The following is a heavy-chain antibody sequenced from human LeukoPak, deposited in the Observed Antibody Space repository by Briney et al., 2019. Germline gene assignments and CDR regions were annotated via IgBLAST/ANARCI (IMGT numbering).Heavy chain of an antibody. D-gene: IGHD4-17*01. CDR1: GNYW. J-gene: IGHJ6*02. Sequence: RPGGSLRLSCAASGNYWMHWVRQAPGKGLVWVSHINSDGSWTSYADSVKGRFTISKDNSKITVYLQMNSLKAEDTAVYYCAKELYNYGDYGAEGLDVGGQGTTVTVS. CDR3: AKELYNYGDYGAEGLDV. CDR2: INSDGSWT. V-gene: IGHV3-74*01.